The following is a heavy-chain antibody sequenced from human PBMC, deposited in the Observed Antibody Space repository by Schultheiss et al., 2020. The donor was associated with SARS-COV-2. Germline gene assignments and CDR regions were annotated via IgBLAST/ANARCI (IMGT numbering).Heavy chain of an antibody. J-gene: IGHJ4*02. V-gene: IGHV4-4*02. CDR1: GGSISSSNW. D-gene: IGHD4-17*01. CDR3: ARVMHGDYDPYYFDY. CDR2: IYYIGST. Sequence: SETLSLTCTVSGGSISSSNWWSWVRQPPGKGLEWIGYIYYIGSTYYNPSLKSRVTISVDTSKNQFSLKLSSVTAADTAAYYCARVMHGDYDPYYFDYWGQGTLVTVSS.